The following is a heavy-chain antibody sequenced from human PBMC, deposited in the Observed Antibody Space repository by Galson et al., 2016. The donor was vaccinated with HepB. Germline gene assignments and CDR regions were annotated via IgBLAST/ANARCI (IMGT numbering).Heavy chain of an antibody. CDR1: GFTFDDYA. V-gene: IGHV3-33*08. Sequence: SLRLSFAASGFTFDDYAMHWVRQAPGKGLEWVAIIWHDGSNNYYSDSVKGRFSISRDNSKNTLYLQMNGLRAEDTAVYYCAREAFSVYPLYYFNYWGQGTLVAVSS. CDR2: IWHDGSNN. D-gene: IGHD5/OR15-5a*01. CDR3: AREAFSVYPLYYFNY. J-gene: IGHJ4*02.